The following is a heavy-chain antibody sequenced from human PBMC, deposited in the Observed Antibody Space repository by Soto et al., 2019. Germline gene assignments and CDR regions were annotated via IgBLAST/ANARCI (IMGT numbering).Heavy chain of an antibody. D-gene: IGHD2-15*01. CDR3: AREGSRTYFDY. J-gene: IGHJ4*02. V-gene: IGHV1-3*01. CDR1: GYTFTSDA. Sequence: QVQLVQSGAEVKKPGASVKVACKASGYTFTSDAIHWVRQAPGQRLEWMGWVNAANGDTKYSQKFQGRVTITRDASATTAYMELSSLRSEDTAVYYCAREGSRTYFDYWGQGTLVTVSS. CDR2: VNAANGDT.